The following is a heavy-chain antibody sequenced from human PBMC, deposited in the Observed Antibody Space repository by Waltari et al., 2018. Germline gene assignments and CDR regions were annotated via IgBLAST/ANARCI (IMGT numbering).Heavy chain of an antibody. V-gene: IGHV3-53*01. CDR2: IYSGGNT. CDR3: ARLTHLQGYSYGYFFDY. J-gene: IGHJ4*02. CDR1: GFTVSHTY. Sequence: EVQVVESGGRLIHPGGSLRLSCAASGFTVSHTYMRRVRQAPGKGLEWISVIYSGGNTYYADAVKGRFTISRDNSKNTVYLQMDRLTDEDTALYYCARLTHLQGYSYGYFFDYWGQGTLVTVSS. D-gene: IGHD5-18*01.